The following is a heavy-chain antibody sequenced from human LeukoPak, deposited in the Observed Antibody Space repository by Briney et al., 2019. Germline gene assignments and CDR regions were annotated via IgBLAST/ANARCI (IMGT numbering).Heavy chain of an antibody. D-gene: IGHD3-22*01. CDR2: IYDSGST. CDR3: SLTTADAFDI. V-gene: IGHV4-59*01. CDR1: GGSISSYY. Sequence: SETLSLTCTVSGGSISSYYWSWIRQPPGKGLEWIGYIYDSGSTNYNPSLKSRVTISVDTSKNQFSLKLSSVTAADTAVFYASLTTADAFDIWGQGTMVTVSS. J-gene: IGHJ3*02.